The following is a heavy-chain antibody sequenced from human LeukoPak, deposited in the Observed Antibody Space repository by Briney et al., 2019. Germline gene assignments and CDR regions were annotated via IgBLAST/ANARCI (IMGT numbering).Heavy chain of an antibody. Sequence: ASVKVSCKASGDTFTGYYMHWVRQAPGQGLECMGRINPNSGGTNYAQKFQGRVTMTRDTSISTAYMELSRLRSDDTAVYYCAREASSWYVPIDYWGQGTLVTVSS. V-gene: IGHV1-2*06. CDR3: AREASSWYVPIDY. J-gene: IGHJ4*02. CDR1: GDTFTGYY. CDR2: INPNSGGT. D-gene: IGHD6-13*01.